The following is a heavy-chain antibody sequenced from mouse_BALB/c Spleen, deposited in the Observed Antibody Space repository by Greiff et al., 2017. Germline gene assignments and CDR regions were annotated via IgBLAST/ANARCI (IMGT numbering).Heavy chain of an antibody. CDR1: GFAFSSYD. J-gene: IGHJ3*01. CDR3: ARDWDWFAY. CDR2: ISSGGGST. V-gene: IGHV5-12-1*01. D-gene: IGHD4-1*01. Sequence: EVQRVESGGGLVKPGGSLKLSCAASGFAFSSYDMSWVRQTPEKRLEWVAYISSGGGSTYYPDTVKGRFTISRDNAKNTLYLQMSSLKSEDTAMYYCARDWDWFAYWGQGTLVTVSA.